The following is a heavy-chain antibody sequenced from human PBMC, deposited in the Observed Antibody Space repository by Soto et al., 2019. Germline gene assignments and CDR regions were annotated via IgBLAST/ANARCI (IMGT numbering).Heavy chain of an antibody. D-gene: IGHD1-26*01. CDR1: GFTFSSYE. Sequence: GGSLRLSCAASGFTFSSYEMNWVRQAPGKGLEWVSYISSSGSTIYYADSVKGRFTISRDNAKNSLYLQMNSLGAEDTAVYYCARGGGSYSGLDAFDIWGQGTMVTVSS. CDR3: ARGGGSYSGLDAFDI. V-gene: IGHV3-48*03. J-gene: IGHJ3*02. CDR2: ISSSGSTI.